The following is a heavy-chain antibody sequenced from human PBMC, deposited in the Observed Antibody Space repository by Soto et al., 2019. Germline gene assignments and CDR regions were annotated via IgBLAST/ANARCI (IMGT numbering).Heavy chain of an antibody. Sequence: QVQLVQSGAEVKKPGASVKVSCKASGYTFTSYDINWVRQATGQGLEWMGWMNPNSGNTGYAQKFQGRVTMTRNTSISTAYMELSSLGSEDTAVYYCARGRATDRYCSGGSCYLNDYWGQGTLVTVSS. V-gene: IGHV1-8*01. D-gene: IGHD2-15*01. CDR1: GYTFTSYD. J-gene: IGHJ4*02. CDR3: ARGRATDRYCSGGSCYLNDY. CDR2: MNPNSGNT.